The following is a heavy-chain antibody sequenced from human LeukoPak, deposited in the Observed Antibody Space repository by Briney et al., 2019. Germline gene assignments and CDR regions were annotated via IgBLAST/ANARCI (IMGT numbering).Heavy chain of an antibody. V-gene: IGHV4-38-2*02. Sequence: SETLSLSCTVSGYSISSGYYWGWIRQPPGKGLEWIGSIYHSGSTYYNPSLKSRVTISVDTSKNQFSLKLSSVTAADTAVYFCARGPYSYDSSGAFDIWGQGTMVTVSS. J-gene: IGHJ3*02. CDR2: IYHSGST. CDR3: ARGPYSYDSSGAFDI. CDR1: GYSISSGYY. D-gene: IGHD3-22*01.